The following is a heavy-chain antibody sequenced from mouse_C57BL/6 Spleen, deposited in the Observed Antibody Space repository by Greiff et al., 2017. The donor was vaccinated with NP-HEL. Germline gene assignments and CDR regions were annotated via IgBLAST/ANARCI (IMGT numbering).Heavy chain of an antibody. J-gene: IGHJ4*01. CDR3: SIRGYDGGYYAMDY. Sequence: VQLQQSGAELVRPGASVKLSCTASGYNIKDYYMHWVKQRPEQGLEWIGRIVPEDGDTDYDPKFQGKATMTADTSSNTAYLQLSSLTSDDTAVYYCSIRGYDGGYYAMDYWGQGTSVTVSS. D-gene: IGHD2-2*01. V-gene: IGHV14-1*01. CDR1: GYNIKDYY. CDR2: IVPEDGDT.